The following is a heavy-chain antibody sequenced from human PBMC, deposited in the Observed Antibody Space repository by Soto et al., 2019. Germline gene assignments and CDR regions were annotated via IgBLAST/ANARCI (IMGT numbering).Heavy chain of an antibody. CDR2: IYHSGST. J-gene: IGHJ6*02. CDR1: GGSISSGGYS. Sequence: SSETLSLTCAVSGGSISSGGYSWSWIRQPPGKGLEWIGYIYHSGSTYYNPSLKSRVTISVDRSKNQFSLKLSSVTAADTALYYCARLGGYCSGTRCYGFYGMDVWGLGTTVTVSS. CDR3: ARLGGYCSGTRCYGFYGMDV. D-gene: IGHD2-2*01. V-gene: IGHV4-30-2*01.